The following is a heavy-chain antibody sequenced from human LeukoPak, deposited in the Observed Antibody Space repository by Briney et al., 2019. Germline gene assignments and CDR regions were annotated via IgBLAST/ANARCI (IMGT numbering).Heavy chain of an antibody. D-gene: IGHD3-10*01. V-gene: IGHV1-18*01. CDR1: GYTFTSYG. CDR2: ISAYNGNT. CDR3: ARDRRWFGASPMDY. J-gene: IGHJ4*02. Sequence: ASVKVSCKASGYTFTSYGISWVRQAPGQGLEWMGWISAYNGNTNYAQKLQGRVTMTTDTSTSTAYMELRSLRSDDTAVYYCARDRRWFGASPMDYWGQGTLVTVSS.